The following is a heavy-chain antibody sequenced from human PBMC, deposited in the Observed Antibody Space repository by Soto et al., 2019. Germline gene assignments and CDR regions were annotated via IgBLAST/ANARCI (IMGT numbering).Heavy chain of an antibody. Sequence: GGSLRLSCAASGFTFSSYAMSWVRQAPGKGLEWVSAISGSGGSTYYADSVKGRCTISRDNSKNTVYLQINSLRAEGTVVYDCSKCSPSGDDYDAFDVWGQGTMVTVSS. CDR3: SKCSPSGDDYDAFDV. J-gene: IGHJ3*01. V-gene: IGHV3-23*01. D-gene: IGHD3-10*01. CDR1: GFTFSSYA. CDR2: ISGSGGST.